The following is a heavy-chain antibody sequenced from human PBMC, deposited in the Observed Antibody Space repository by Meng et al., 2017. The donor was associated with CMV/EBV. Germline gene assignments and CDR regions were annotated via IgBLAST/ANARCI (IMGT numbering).Heavy chain of an antibody. V-gene: IGHV3-33*06. Sequence: SLKISCSASGFTFSSYGMHWVRQAPGKGLEWVAVIWYDGSNKYYADFEKGRFTNSRDNSKNTLYLQMNRQRAEDTAVYYCAKDPGYYCGGDCYPAIYFDYWGQGTLVTVSS. CDR2: IWYDGSNK. CDR1: GFTFSSYG. D-gene: IGHD2-21*01. J-gene: IGHJ4*02. CDR3: AKDPGYYCGGDCYPAIYFDY.